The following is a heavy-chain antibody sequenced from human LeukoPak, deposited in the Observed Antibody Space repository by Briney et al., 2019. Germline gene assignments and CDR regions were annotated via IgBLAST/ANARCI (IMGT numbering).Heavy chain of an antibody. J-gene: IGHJ4*02. D-gene: IGHD6-19*01. Sequence: ASVKVSCKASGYTFTDYYMHWVRQAPGRGLEWMGWINPNSGGTNYAQKFQGRVTMTRDTSISTAYMELSRLRSDDTAVYYCARSRGSSGWLDYWGQGTPVTVSS. CDR2: INPNSGGT. V-gene: IGHV1-2*02. CDR3: ARSRGSSGWLDY. CDR1: GYTFTDYY.